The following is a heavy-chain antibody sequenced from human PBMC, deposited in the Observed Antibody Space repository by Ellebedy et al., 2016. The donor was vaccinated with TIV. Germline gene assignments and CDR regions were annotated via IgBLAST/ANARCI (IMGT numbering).Heavy chain of an antibody. CDR1: GFTFSSYA. CDR2: ISGSGGST. Sequence: GESLKISXAASGFTFSSYAMSWVRQAPGKGLEWVSAISGSGGSTYYADSVKGRFTISRDNSKNTLYLQMNSLRAEDTAVYYCASDCGGDCYSPHFDYWGQGTLVTVSS. V-gene: IGHV3-23*01. CDR3: ASDCGGDCYSPHFDY. J-gene: IGHJ4*02. D-gene: IGHD2-21*01.